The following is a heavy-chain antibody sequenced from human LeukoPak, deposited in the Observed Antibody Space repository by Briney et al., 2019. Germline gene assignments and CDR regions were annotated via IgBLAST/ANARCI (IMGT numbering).Heavy chain of an antibody. CDR1: GFTFSSYA. CDR3: ARDWREPSSGSGYFDY. J-gene: IGHJ4*02. Sequence: PGGSLRLSCAASGFTFSSYAMHWVRQAPGKGLEWVAVISYDDGSNKYYADSVKGRFTISRDNSKNTLYLQMNSLRAEDTAVYYCARDWREPSSGSGYFDYWGQGTLVTVSS. CDR2: ISYDDGSNK. D-gene: IGHD3-3*01. V-gene: IGHV3-30*04.